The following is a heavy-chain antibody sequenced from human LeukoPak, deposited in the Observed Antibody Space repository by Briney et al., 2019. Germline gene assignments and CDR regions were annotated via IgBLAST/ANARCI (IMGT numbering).Heavy chain of an antibody. CDR3: AKDGPSGGSYYGVDY. D-gene: IGHD1-26*01. Sequence: PGGSPRLSCAASGFTFSSYAMSWVRQAPGKRLEWVSAISGGGGTTYYADSVKGRFTISRDNSKNTLYLQMNSLRAEDTAVYYCAKDGPSGGSYYGVDYWGQGTLVTVSS. J-gene: IGHJ4*02. CDR2: ISGGGGTT. V-gene: IGHV3-23*01. CDR1: GFTFSSYA.